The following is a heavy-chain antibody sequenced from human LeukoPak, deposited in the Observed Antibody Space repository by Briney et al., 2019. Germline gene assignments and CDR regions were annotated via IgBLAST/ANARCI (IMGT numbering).Heavy chain of an antibody. V-gene: IGHV4-34*01. Sequence: PSETLSLTCAVYGGSFSGYYWSWIRQPPGKGLEWIGEINHSGSTNYNPSLKSRVAISVDTSKNQFSLKLSSVTAADTAVYYCARAPVEMTTTPGGCFDYWGQGTLVTVSS. D-gene: IGHD5-24*01. CDR2: INHSGST. CDR1: GGSFSGYY. J-gene: IGHJ4*02. CDR3: ARAPVEMTTTPGGCFDY.